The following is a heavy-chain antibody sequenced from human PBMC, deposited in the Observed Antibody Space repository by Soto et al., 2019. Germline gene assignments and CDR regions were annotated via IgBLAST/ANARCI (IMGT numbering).Heavy chain of an antibody. D-gene: IGHD6-19*01. CDR2: ISAYNGNT. V-gene: IGHV1-18*01. Sequence: ASVKVSCKASGYTFTSYGSRWVRQAPGQVLEWMGWISAYNGNTNYAQKLQGRVTMTTDTSTSTAYMELRSLRSDDTAVYYCASTQWLDDAFDIWGQGTMVTVSS. J-gene: IGHJ3*02. CDR3: ASTQWLDDAFDI. CDR1: GYTFTSYG.